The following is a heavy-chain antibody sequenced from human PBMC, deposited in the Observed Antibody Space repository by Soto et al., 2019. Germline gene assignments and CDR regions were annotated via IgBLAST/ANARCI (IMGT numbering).Heavy chain of an antibody. CDR1: GFTSSNAW. D-gene: IGHD3-3*01. Sequence: PGGSLRLSCAASGFTSSNAWMNWVRQAPGKGLEWVGRIKSKTDGGTTDYAAPVKGRFTISRDDSKNTLYLQMNSLKTEDTAVYYCTTLTAGGFDGYYDFWSGYWPYYYYGMDVWGQGTTVTVSS. V-gene: IGHV3-15*07. CDR2: IKSKTDGGTT. CDR3: TTLTAGGFDGYYDFWSGYWPYYYYGMDV. J-gene: IGHJ6*02.